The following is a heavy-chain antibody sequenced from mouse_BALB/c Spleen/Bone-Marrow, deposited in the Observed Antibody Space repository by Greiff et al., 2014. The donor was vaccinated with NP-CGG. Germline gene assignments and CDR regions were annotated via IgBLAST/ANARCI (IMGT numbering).Heavy chain of an antibody. D-gene: IGHD2-1*01. J-gene: IGHJ3*01. V-gene: IGHV5-12-1*01. Sequence: EVNLVESGGGLVKPGGSLKLSCAASGFAFSRYDMSWVRQTPEKRLEWVAYISSGGGSTYYPDTVKGRFTISRDNAKNTLYLQMSSLKSEDTAMYYCARHDYYGNPFAYWGQGTLVTVSA. CDR3: ARHDYYGNPFAY. CDR2: ISSGGGST. CDR1: GFAFSRYD.